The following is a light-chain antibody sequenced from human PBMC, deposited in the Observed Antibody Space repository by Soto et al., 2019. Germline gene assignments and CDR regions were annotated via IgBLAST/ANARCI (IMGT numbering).Light chain of an antibody. CDR3: QQHNQWPIT. CDR1: QSAGNF. J-gene: IGKJ5*01. Sequence: EIVMTQSPATLSVSPFERASPSCRASQSAGNFLAWYQQKPGQSPRLLIYYISTRATGIPARFSGSGSGTEFTLTINSLQSEDSAVYYCQQHNQWPITFGQGTRLEIK. V-gene: IGKV3D-15*01. CDR2: YIS.